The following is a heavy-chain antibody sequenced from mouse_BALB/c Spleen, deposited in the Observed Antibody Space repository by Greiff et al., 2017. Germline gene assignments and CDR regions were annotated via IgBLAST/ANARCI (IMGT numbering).Heavy chain of an antibody. CDR3: ARVYGSWFAY. V-gene: IGHV5-6-3*01. J-gene: IGHJ3*01. CDR1: GFTFSSYG. D-gene: IGHD2-2*01. CDR2: INSNGGST. Sequence: EVQGVESGGGLVQPGGSLKLSCAASGFTFSSYGMSWVRQTPDKRLELVATINSNGGSTYYPDSVKGRFTISRDNAKNTLYLQMSSLKSEDTAMYYCARVYGSWFAYWGQGTLVTVSA.